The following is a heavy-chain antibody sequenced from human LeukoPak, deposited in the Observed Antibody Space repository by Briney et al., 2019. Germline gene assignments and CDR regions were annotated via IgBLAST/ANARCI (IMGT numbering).Heavy chain of an antibody. V-gene: IGHV3-7*01. CDR2: IKQDGSEK. J-gene: IGHJ6*02. D-gene: IGHD4-17*01. CDR3: ARDTDYYYGMDV. Sequence: PGGSLRLSCAASRFTFSSYWMSWVRQAPGKGLEWVANIKQDGSEKYYVDSVKGRFTISRDNAKNSLYLQMNSLRAEDTAVYYCARDTDYYYGMDVWGQGTTVTVSS. CDR1: RFTFSSYW.